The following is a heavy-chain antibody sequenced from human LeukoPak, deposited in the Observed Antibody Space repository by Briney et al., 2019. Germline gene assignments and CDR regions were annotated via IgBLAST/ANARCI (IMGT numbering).Heavy chain of an antibody. CDR2: IYYSGST. J-gene: IGHJ3*02. CDR1: GGSISSYY. CDR3: ARDRGYDILTGYYAFAFDI. Sequence: PSETLSLTCTVSGGSISSYYWSWIRQLPGKGREWSGYIYYSGSTNYNPSLKSRVTISVDTSKNQFSLKLSSVTAADTAVYYCARDRGYDILTGYYAFAFDIWGQGTMVTVSS. V-gene: IGHV4-59*01. D-gene: IGHD3-9*01.